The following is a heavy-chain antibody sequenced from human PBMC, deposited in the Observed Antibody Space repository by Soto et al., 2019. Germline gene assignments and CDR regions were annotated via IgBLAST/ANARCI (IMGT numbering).Heavy chain of an antibody. D-gene: IGHD1-7*01. CDR1: GDSVSSNSAA. J-gene: IGHJ6*03. CDR2: TYYRSRWYN. Sequence: QVQLQESGPGLVKPSQTLSLTCAIPGDSVSSNSAAWNWIRLSPSRGLEWLARTYYRSRWYNDYAVSVTSRITVNPDTSKNQFSLQLTSVTPEDTAVYYCAGTTSHQWYYMDVWGEGSTVTLSS. V-gene: IGHV6-1*01. CDR3: AGTTSHQWYYMDV.